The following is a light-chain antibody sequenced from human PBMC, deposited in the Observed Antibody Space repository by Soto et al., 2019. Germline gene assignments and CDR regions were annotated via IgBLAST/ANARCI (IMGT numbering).Light chain of an antibody. CDR2: DTS. CDR1: QSVRNQ. CDR3: QQRNVWPPIT. J-gene: IGKJ5*01. Sequence: EIVVTQSPATLSVSQGERETISCRFSQSVRNQVAWYPHKPGQTPRVISYDTSTRAAGIPARFGGSRSGTEFTLTINSLEPEDFAVYYCQQRNVWPPITFGQGTRLEIK. V-gene: IGKV3-11*01.